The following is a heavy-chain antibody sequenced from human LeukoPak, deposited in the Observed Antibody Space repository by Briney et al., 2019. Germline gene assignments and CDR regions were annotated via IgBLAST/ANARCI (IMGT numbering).Heavy chain of an antibody. V-gene: IGHV3-23*01. J-gene: IGHJ4*02. CDR3: AKGSGTYTD. D-gene: IGHD6-13*01. CDR2: ISHSGDST. Sequence: GGTLRLSCAASEFTFSNYAMSWVRQAPGKGLEWVSTISHSGDSTYYADSVKGRFTISRDNSKNTLYLQMNSLRAEDTAVYYCAKGSGTYTDWGQGTLVTVSS. CDR1: EFTFSNYA.